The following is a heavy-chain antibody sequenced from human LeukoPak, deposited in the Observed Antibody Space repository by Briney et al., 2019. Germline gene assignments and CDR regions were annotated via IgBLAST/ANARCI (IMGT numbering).Heavy chain of an antibody. CDR2: IIPIFGTA. CDR1: GGTFSSYA. Sequence: SVKVSCKASGGTFSSYAISWVRQAPGQGLEWMGGIIPIFGTANYAQKFQGRVTITADESTSTAYMELSSLRSEDTAVYYCATNEIWSVVPVAIPVYYYYYMDVWGKGTTVTVSS. J-gene: IGHJ6*03. V-gene: IGHV1-69*13. CDR3: ATNEIWSVVPVAIPVYYYYYMDV. D-gene: IGHD2-2*02.